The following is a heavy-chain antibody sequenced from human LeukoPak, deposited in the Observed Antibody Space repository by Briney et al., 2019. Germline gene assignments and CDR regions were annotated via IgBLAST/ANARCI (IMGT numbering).Heavy chain of an antibody. CDR2: ITRSGYI. D-gene: IGHD5-18*01. CDR3: ARDMRDSTQLRYSYGYEFDY. V-gene: IGHV3-21*01. Sequence: GGSLRLSCAASGFTVSTYRMNWVRQAPGKGLEWVSSITRSGYIYYADSLKGRFTISRDNANNSLYLQMNSLRAEDTAVYYCARDMRDSTQLRYSYGYEFDYWGQGTLVTVSS. CDR1: GFTVSTYR. J-gene: IGHJ4*02.